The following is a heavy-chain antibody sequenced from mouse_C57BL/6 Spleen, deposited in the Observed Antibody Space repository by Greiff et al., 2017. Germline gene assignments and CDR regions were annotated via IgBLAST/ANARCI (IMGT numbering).Heavy chain of an antibody. J-gene: IGHJ3*01. Sequence: QVQLKQPGAELVKPGASVKLSCKASGYTFTSYWMHWVKQRPGRGLEWIGRIDPNSGGTKYNEKFKSKATLTVDKPSSTAYMQLSSLTSEDSAVYDFARWGGPAWFAYWGQGTLVTVSA. CDR1: GYTFTSYW. V-gene: IGHV1-72*01. CDR2: IDPNSGGT. CDR3: ARWGGPAWFAY. D-gene: IGHD1-1*02.